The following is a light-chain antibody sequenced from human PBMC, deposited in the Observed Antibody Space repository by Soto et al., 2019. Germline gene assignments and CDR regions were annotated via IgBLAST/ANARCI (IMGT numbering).Light chain of an antibody. J-gene: IGLJ1*01. V-gene: IGLV1-44*01. Sequence: QSVLTQPPSASGTPGQRVPISCSGSSSNIGSNTVNWYQQLPGTAPKLLIHSNNQRPSGVPDRFSGSKSGTSASLAISELQSEDEADYYCVAWDGSLNGRVFGTGTKLTVL. CDR2: SNN. CDR3: VAWDGSLNGRV. CDR1: SSNIGSNT.